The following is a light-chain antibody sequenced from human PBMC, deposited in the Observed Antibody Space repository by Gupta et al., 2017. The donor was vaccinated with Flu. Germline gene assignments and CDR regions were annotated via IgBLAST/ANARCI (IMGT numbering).Light chain of an antibody. CDR2: AAS. V-gene: IGKV1-17*01. J-gene: IGKJ1*01. Sequence: DIQMTQSPSSLSASVGDRVTITCRASQGIGNDLGWYQQKPGKAPKRLIYAASSLQGGVPSRFSGSGSGTDFTLTISSRQPEDFGSYYCPQQNSSPRTFGQGTMVDIK. CDR1: QGIGND. CDR3: PQQNSSPRT.